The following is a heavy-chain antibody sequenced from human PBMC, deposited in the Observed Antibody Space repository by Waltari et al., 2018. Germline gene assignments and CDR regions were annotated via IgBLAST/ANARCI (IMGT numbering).Heavy chain of an antibody. CDR2: IWYDGSNK. CDR1: GFTFSSYG. Sequence: QVQLVESGGGVVQPGRSLRLSCAASGFTFSSYGMHWVRQAPGKGLEWVAVIWYDGSNKYYADSVKARFTISRDNSKNTLYLQMNSLRAEDTAVYYCARGAYYFDYWGQGTLVTVSS. CDR3: ARGAYYFDY. J-gene: IGHJ4*02. V-gene: IGHV3-33*01.